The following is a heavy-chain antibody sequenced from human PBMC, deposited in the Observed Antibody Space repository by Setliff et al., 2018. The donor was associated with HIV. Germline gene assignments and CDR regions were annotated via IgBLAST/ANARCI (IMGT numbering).Heavy chain of an antibody. CDR3: ARHSPSDY. CDR1: GDSISTDY. J-gene: IGHJ4*02. CDR2: IYNSAST. V-gene: IGHV4-59*08. Sequence: SETLSLTCTVSGDSISTDYWTWIRQPPGKGLEWIGYIYNSASTSYNPSLKSRVTISVDTSKNQFSLKLSSVTAADTAVYYCARHSPSDYWGQGTLVPVSS.